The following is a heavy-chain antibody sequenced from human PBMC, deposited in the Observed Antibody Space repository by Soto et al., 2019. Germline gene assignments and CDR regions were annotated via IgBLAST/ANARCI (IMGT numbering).Heavy chain of an antibody. CDR3: ARAAGDLLVYFDY. V-gene: IGHV4-59*01. CDR2: IYRTGST. CDR1: GASISSNY. D-gene: IGHD3-10*01. J-gene: IGHJ4*02. Sequence: QVQLQESGPGLVKPSETLSLTCTVSGASISSNYWSWIRQPPGKGLEWVGYIYRTGSTNYNPSLKSRVTVSIDMSKNQFSLTLRSVTAADTAMYYCARAAGDLLVYFDYGGKGALVTVSS.